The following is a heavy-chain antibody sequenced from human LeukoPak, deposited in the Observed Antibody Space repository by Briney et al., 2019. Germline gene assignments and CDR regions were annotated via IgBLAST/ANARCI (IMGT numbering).Heavy chain of an antibody. V-gene: IGHV4-31*03. D-gene: IGHD3-22*01. CDR3: AVSPPSHYYDTSGFDP. J-gene: IGHJ5*02. Sequence: KPSQTLSLTCTVSGGSISSGGYYWSWIRQHPGKGLEWIGYIYYSGSTYYNPSLKSRVTISVDTSKNQFSLKLSSVTAADTAVYYCAVSPPSHYYDTSGFDPWSQGTLVTVSS. CDR2: IYYSGST. CDR1: GGSISSGGYY.